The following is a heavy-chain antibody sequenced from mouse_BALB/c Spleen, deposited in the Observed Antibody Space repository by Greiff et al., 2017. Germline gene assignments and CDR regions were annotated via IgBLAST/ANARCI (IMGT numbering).Heavy chain of an antibody. V-gene: IGHV2-2*02. CDR2: IWSGGST. CDR3: ARKGGAYGNHYAMDY. D-gene: IGHD2-1*01. Sequence: VQVVESGPGLVQPSQSLSITCTVSGFSLTSYGVHWVRQSPGKGLEWLGVIWSGGSTDYNAAFISRLSISKDSSKSQVFFKMNSLQANDTAIYYCARKGGAYGNHYAMDYWGQGTSVTVSS. CDR1: GFSLTSYG. J-gene: IGHJ4*01.